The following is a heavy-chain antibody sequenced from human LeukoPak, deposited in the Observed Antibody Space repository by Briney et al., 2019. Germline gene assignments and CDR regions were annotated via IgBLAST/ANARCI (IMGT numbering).Heavy chain of an antibody. CDR1: GGSISSGDYY. CDR2: IYYSGST. Sequence: SQTLSLTCTVSGGSISSGDYYWSWIRRPPGKGLEWIGYIYYSGSTYYNPSLKSRVTISVDTSKNQFSLKLSSVTAADTAVYYCAGQSVASDAFDIWGQGTMVTVSS. J-gene: IGHJ3*02. D-gene: IGHD4-23*01. CDR3: AGQSVASDAFDI. V-gene: IGHV4-30-4*01.